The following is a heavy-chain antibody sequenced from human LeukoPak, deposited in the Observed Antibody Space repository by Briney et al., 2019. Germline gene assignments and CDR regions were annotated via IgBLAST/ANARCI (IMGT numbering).Heavy chain of an antibody. CDR1: GGSFSGYY. CDR3: ARDRNRGYYDILTGYPHGYFDL. D-gene: IGHD3-9*01. Sequence: SETLSLTCAVYGGSFSGYYWSWIRQPPGKGLEWIGEINHSGSTNYNPSLKSRVTISVDTSKNQFSLKLSSVTAADTAVYYCARDRNRGYYDILTGYPHGYFDLWGRGTLVTVSS. J-gene: IGHJ2*01. V-gene: IGHV4-34*01. CDR2: INHSGST.